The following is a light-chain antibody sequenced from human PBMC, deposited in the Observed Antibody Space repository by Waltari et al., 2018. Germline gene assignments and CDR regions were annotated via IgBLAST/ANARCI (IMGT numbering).Light chain of an antibody. CDR1: APNIGINH. Sequence: QSVLTQPPSVSAAPGQRVTISCSGTAPNIGINHVSWYQQFPGTAPKLLIHETNKRPAGIPDRCSGSKSGASATLDITGLQTGDEADYYCGTWDLSLNSGVFGGGTKLTVL. CDR2: ETN. J-gene: IGLJ3*02. V-gene: IGLV1-51*02. CDR3: GTWDLSLNSGV.